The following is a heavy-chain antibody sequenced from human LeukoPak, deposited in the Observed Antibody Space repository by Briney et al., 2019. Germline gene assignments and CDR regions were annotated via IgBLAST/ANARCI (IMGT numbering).Heavy chain of an antibody. D-gene: IGHD6-13*01. V-gene: IGHV1-69*04. CDR3: ARDGTGTDAFDI. CDR2: IIPILGIA. CDR1: GGTFSSYA. Sequence: SVKVSCKASGGTFSSYAISWVRQAPGQGLEWMGRIIPILGIANYAQKFQGRVTITADKSTSTAYMELSSLRSDDTAVYYCARDGTGTDAFDIWGEGTMVTVSS. J-gene: IGHJ3*02.